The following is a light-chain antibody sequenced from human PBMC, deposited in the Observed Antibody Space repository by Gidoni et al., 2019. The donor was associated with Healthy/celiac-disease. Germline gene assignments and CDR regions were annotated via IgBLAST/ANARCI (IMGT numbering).Light chain of an antibody. V-gene: IGKV1-39*01. CDR3: QQSYSTPLT. CDR2: AAS. CDR1: QSISSY. J-gene: IGKJ4*01. Sequence: DIQMTQSPSSLSASVGDRFTITCRASQSISSYLNWYQQKPGKAPKLLIYAASSLQSGVPSRFSGSGPGTDFTLTISSLQPEDFATYYCQQSYSTPLTFXGXTKVEIK.